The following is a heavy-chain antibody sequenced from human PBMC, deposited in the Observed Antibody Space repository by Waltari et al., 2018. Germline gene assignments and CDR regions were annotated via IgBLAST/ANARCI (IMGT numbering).Heavy chain of an antibody. J-gene: IGHJ6*02. V-gene: IGHV1-3*01. D-gene: IGHD3-10*01. CDR1: GYTFTSYA. Sequence: QVQLVQSGAEVKKPGASVKVSCKASGYTFTSYAMHWVRQAPVQRLEWMGWINAGNGNTKYSQKFHGRVTSTRDTSASTVYREMSSLRSEDTAGYYGARDYYGSWSDRAYYYYYGMDVWGQGTTVTVSS. CDR2: INAGNGNT. CDR3: ARDYYGSWSDRAYYYYYGMDV.